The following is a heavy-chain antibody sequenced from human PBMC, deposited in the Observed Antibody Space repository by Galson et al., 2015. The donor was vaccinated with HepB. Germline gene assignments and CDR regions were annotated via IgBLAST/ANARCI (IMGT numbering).Heavy chain of an antibody. Sequence: SLRLSCAASGFTFRIYSMAWVRQAPGKGLEWVSSISSLSDFTYQADSVKGRLTISRDNAKNSLYLQMNRLRVEDTAVYYCARVGEVLPSSNMDVWGKGTTVTVSS. CDR2: ISSLSDFT. CDR1: GFTFRIYS. CDR3: ARVGEVLPSSNMDV. J-gene: IGHJ6*03. V-gene: IGHV3-21*01. D-gene: IGHD2-21*01.